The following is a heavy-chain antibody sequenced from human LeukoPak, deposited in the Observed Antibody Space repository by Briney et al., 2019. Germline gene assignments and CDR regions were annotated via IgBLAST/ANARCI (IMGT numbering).Heavy chain of an antibody. V-gene: IGHV4-34*01. D-gene: IGHD5-12*01. CDR2: INHSGST. J-gene: IGHJ6*03. CDR3: ARIYRGGYNYSYYYYMDV. CDR1: GGSFSGYY. Sequence: SETLSLTCAVYGGSFSGYYWSWIRQPPGKGLEWIGEINHSGSTNYNPSLKSRVTISVDTSKNQFSLKLSSVTAADTAVYYCARIYRGGYNYSYYYYMDVWGKGTTVTISS.